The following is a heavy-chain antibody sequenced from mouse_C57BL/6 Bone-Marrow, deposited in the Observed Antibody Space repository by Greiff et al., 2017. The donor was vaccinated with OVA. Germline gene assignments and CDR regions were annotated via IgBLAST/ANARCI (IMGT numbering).Heavy chain of an antibody. Sequence: EVMLVESGGGLVKPGGSLKLSCAASGFTFSDYGMHWVRQAPEKGLEWVAYISSGSSTIYYADTVKGRFTISRDNAKNTLFLQMTSLRSEDTAMYYCARPDYYGSGGYWGQGTTLTVSS. CDR1: GFTFSDYG. CDR3: ARPDYYGSGGY. CDR2: ISSGSSTI. D-gene: IGHD1-1*01. V-gene: IGHV5-17*01. J-gene: IGHJ2*01.